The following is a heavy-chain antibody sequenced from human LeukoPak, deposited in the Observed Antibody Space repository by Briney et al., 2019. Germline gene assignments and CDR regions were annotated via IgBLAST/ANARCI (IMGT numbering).Heavy chain of an antibody. CDR2: ISYDGSNK. CDR3: ASPRGY. J-gene: IGHJ4*02. Sequence: PGGSLRLSCAASGFTFSSHWMHWVRQAPGKGLEWVAVISYDGSNKYYADSVKGRFTISRDNSKNTLYLQMNSLRAEDTAVYYCASPRGYWGQGTLVTVSS. V-gene: IGHV3-30*03. CDR1: GFTFSSHW.